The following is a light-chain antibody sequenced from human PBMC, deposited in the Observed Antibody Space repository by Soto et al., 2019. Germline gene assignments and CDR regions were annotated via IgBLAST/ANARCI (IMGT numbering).Light chain of an antibody. CDR3: QQLSLYPLT. J-gene: IGKJ4*01. CDR2: KAS. CDR1: QTISSW. Sequence: DIQMTQSPSPLSGSLGDRFTITCLASQTISSWLAWYQQKPGKAPKLLIYKASTLKSGVPSRFSGSGSGADFTLTISSLQPEDSATYYCQQLSLYPLTFGGGTKVDI. V-gene: IGKV1-5*03.